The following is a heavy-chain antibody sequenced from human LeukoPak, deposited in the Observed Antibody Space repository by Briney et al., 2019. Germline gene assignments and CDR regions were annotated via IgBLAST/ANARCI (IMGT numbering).Heavy chain of an antibody. CDR2: ISYDGSNK. CDR3: ARDRQNWGSLDY. J-gene: IGHJ4*02. V-gene: IGHV3-30*04. D-gene: IGHD7-27*01. Sequence: GGSLRLSCAASGFTFSSFAMHWVRQAPGKGLEWVAVISYDGSNKYYADSVKGRFTISRDNSKNTLYLQMNSLRAEDTAVYYCARDRQNWGSLDYWGQGTLVTVSS. CDR1: GFTFSSFA.